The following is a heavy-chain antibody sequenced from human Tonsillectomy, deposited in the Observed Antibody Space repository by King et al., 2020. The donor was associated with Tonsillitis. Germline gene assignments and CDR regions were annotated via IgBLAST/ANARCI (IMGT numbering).Heavy chain of an antibody. Sequence: VQLVESGAEVKKPGASVKVSCKASGYTFTSYYIHWVRQAPGQGLEWMGIINPSSGSTSYAQKFQGRVTMTRDTSTSTVYMELSSLRSEDTAVYYCARDNDCRGGSRYSDTLYYFGMVVWGQGTTVTVSS. CDR3: ARDNDCRGGSRYSDTLYYFGMVV. CDR2: INPSSGST. CDR1: GYTFTSYY. D-gene: IGHD2-15*01. V-gene: IGHV1-46*03. J-gene: IGHJ6*02.